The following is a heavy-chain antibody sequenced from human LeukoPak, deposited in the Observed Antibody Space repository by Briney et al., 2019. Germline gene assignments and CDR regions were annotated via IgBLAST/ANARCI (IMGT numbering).Heavy chain of an antibody. Sequence: GGSLRLSCAASGFTFSSYGMTWVRQAPGKGLEWVAAISTTSGNIYYADSVKGRFTISRDNAKNSLYLQMNSLRVEDTALYYCARRAPSHDFDDWGQGTLVTVSS. CDR2: ISTTSGNI. CDR1: GFTFSSYG. V-gene: IGHV3-21*01. CDR3: ARRAPSHDFDD. J-gene: IGHJ4*02.